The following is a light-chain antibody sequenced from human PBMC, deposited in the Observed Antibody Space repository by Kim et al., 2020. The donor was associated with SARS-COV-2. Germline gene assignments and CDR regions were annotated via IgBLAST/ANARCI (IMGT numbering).Light chain of an antibody. CDR2: LGY. Sequence: GVPASISCRSSQSRRQSNGYNWLDWYLQKPGQSPQLLIYLGYNRASGVPDRFSGSGSGTEFTLKISRVEAEDVGVYYCMQALPTPTFGGGTKLEI. CDR1: QSRRQSNGYNW. J-gene: IGKJ4*01. CDR3: MQALPTPT. V-gene: IGKV2-28*01.